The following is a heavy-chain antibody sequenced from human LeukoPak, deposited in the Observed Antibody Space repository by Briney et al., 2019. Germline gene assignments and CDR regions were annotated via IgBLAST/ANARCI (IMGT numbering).Heavy chain of an antibody. Sequence: PGGSLRLSCAASGFTFDDYAMHWVRQAPGKGLEWVSGISWNSGSIGYADSVKGRFTISRDNAKKSLYLQMNSLRAEDTAVYYCARAKYDTSGYYYSGFDIWGQGTMVTVSS. J-gene: IGHJ3*02. V-gene: IGHV3-9*01. D-gene: IGHD3-22*01. CDR1: GFTFDDYA. CDR2: ISWNSGSI. CDR3: ARAKYDTSGYYYSGFDI.